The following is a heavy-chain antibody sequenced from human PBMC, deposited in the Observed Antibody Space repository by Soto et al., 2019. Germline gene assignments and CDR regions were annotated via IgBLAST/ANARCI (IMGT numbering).Heavy chain of an antibody. D-gene: IGHD2-15*01. CDR3: ARHQNYCSGGSCYYWYFDL. CDR2: ISSSGSTI. V-gene: IGHV3-48*03. CDR1: GFTFSSYE. Sequence: GGSLRLSCAASGFTFSSYEMNWVRQAPGKGLEWVSYISSSGSTIYYADSVKGRFTISRDNAKNSLYLQMNSLRAEDTAVYYCARHQNYCSGGSCYYWYFDLWGRGTLVTVSS. J-gene: IGHJ2*01.